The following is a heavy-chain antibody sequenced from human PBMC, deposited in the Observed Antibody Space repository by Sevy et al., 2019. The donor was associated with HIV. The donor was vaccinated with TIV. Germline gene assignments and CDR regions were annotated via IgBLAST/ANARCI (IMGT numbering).Heavy chain of an antibody. V-gene: IGHV4-59*01. CDR1: GGSISSYY. D-gene: IGHD1-1*01. Sequence: SETLSLTCTVSGGSISSYYWSWIRQPPGKGLEWIGYIYYSGSTNYNPSLKSRVTISVDTSKNQFSLKLSSVTAADTAVYYCARLTNWNDGLRFDPWGQGTLVTVSS. CDR3: ARLTNWNDGLRFDP. CDR2: IYYSGST. J-gene: IGHJ5*02.